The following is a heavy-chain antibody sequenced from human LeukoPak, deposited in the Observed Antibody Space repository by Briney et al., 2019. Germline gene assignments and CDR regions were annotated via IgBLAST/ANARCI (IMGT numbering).Heavy chain of an antibody. Sequence: PSETLSLTCTVSGGSISNYYWSWIRQPPGKGLEWVGYVYYNGVTHYNPSLQSRISISVDMSKNQFSLKVTSVTAADTAVYYCARDAGTCSSTSCSDYLDFWGQGT. V-gene: IGHV4-59*01. CDR3: ARDAGTCSSTSCSDYLDF. D-gene: IGHD2-2*01. CDR1: GGSISNYY. CDR2: VYYNGVT. J-gene: IGHJ4*02.